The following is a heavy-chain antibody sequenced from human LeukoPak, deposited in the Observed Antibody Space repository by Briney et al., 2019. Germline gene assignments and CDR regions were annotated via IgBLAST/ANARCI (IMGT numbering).Heavy chain of an antibody. CDR3: ARLDIVEVPAAIGILDAFDI. CDR2: IYHSGST. V-gene: IGHV4-38-2*01. Sequence: SETLSLTCAVSGYFISSGYYWGWIRQPPGKGLEWIGSIYHSGSTYYNPSLKSRVTISVDTSKNLFSLKLSSVTAADTGVYYGARLDIVEVPAAIGILDAFDIWGQGTMVTVSS. J-gene: IGHJ3*02. D-gene: IGHD2-2*02. CDR1: GYFISSGYY.